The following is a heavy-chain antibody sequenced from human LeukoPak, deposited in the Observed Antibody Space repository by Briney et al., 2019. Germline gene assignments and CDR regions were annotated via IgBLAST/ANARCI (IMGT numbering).Heavy chain of an antibody. Sequence: SETLSLTCTVSGGSISSYYWSWIRQPAGKGLEWIGRIYTSGSTNYNPSLKSRVTMSVDTSKNQFSLKLSSVTAADTAVYYCARSYSSGSYYSPFDPWGQGTLVTVSS. CDR1: GGSISSYY. D-gene: IGHD3-10*01. CDR2: IYTSGST. J-gene: IGHJ5*02. CDR3: ARSYSSGSYYSPFDP. V-gene: IGHV4-4*07.